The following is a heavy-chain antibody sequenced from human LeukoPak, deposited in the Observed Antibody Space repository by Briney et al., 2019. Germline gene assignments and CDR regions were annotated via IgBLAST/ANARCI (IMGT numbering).Heavy chain of an antibody. J-gene: IGHJ2*01. CDR2: INHSGST. D-gene: IGHD3-16*02. Sequence: ASETLSLTCAVYGGSFSGYYWSWIRQPPGKGLEWIGEINHSGSTNYNPSLKSRVTISVDTSKNQFSLKLSSVTAADTAVYFCARLDQLIVDYWYFDLWGRGTQVTVSS. V-gene: IGHV4-34*01. CDR1: GGSFSGYY. CDR3: ARLDQLIVDYWYFDL.